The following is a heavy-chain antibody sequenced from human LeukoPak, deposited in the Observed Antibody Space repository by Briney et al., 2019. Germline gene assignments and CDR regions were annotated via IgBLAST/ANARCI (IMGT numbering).Heavy chain of an antibody. CDR3: ARDRADDDSSGYIYRDFAY. V-gene: IGHV3-30-3*01. CDR1: GFTFSSYA. D-gene: IGHD3-22*01. CDR2: ISYDGNNE. J-gene: IGHJ4*02. Sequence: PGGSLRLSCAASGFTFSSYAMHWVRQAPGKGLECVAVISYDGNNEYYADSVKGRFTISRDNSKNTLYLQMNSLRAEDTAVYYCARDRADDDSSGYIYRDFAYWGQGNLVTVSP.